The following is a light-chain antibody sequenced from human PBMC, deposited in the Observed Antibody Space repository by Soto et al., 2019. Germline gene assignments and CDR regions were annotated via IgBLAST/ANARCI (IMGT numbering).Light chain of an antibody. CDR1: QSVSSN. J-gene: IGKJ2*01. Sequence: EIVMTQSPATLSVSQGERATLSCRASQSVSSNLAWYQQKPGQAPRLLIYGASTRATGIPARFSGSGSGTEFTLTISSLQSEDFAVYYCQQYNNWPPNTFGQGTKVDIK. V-gene: IGKV3-15*01. CDR3: QQYNNWPPNT. CDR2: GAS.